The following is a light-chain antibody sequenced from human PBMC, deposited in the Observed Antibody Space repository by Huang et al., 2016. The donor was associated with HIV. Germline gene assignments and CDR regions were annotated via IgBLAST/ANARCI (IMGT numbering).Light chain of an antibody. CDR1: QRISGNS. J-gene: IGKJ2*01. CDR2: GAS. V-gene: IGKV3-20*01. CDR3: QQFVNSPPRYV. Sequence: EIVLTQSPGTLSLSPGERVTLSCRTSQRISGNSLTWYQQKPGQAPRLLLYGASTRATGIADRFSGGGSGTDFSLTINRLEPEDFAVYYWQQFVNSPPRYVFGQGTKLE.